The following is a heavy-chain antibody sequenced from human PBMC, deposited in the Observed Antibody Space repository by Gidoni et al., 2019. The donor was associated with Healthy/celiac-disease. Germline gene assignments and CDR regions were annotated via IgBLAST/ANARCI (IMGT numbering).Heavy chain of an antibody. D-gene: IGHD3-10*01. CDR3: AKDWGMEFGELFHNWFDP. V-gene: IGHV3-9*01. CDR1: GFTFDDYA. CDR2: YCVDSGSI. J-gene: IGHJ5*02. Sequence: EVQLVESGGGLVQPGRSLRLSCAASGFTFDDYAMHWVRQAPGKGLEWVLGYCVDSGSIGYAGFCKGRFTNSRDNAKNSLYLPMNSLRAEDTALYYWAKDWGMEFGELFHNWFDPWGQGTLVTVSS.